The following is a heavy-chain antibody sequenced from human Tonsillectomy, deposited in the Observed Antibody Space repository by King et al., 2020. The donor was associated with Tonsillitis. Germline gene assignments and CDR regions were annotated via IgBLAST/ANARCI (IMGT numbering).Heavy chain of an antibody. D-gene: IGHD5-18*01. V-gene: IGHV4-30-4*07. CDR1: GGSIFSGGYS. Sequence: QLQESGPGLVKPSQTLSLTCAVSGGSIFSGGYSWSWIRQPPGKGLEWIGYIYYSGSTYYNPSLKSRGTISVDTSKKQFSLKLSSVTAADTAVYYCARGNVGTIRGSSYAWYFDIWGRGTLVTVSS. CDR2: IYYSGST. J-gene: IGHJ2*01. CDR3: ARGNVGTIRGSSYAWYFDI.